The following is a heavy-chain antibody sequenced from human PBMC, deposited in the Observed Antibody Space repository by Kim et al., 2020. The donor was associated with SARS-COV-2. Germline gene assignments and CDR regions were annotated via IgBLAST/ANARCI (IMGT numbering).Heavy chain of an antibody. D-gene: IGHD4-17*01. V-gene: IGHV4-34*01. Sequence: NYTPSLKSRVTISVDTSKNQFSLKLSSVTAADTAVYYCARARLRPGYFDYWGQGTLVTVSS. CDR3: ARARLRPGYFDY. J-gene: IGHJ4*02.